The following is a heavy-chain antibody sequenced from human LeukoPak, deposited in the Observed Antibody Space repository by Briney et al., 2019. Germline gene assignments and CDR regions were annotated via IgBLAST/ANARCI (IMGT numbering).Heavy chain of an antibody. V-gene: IGHV1-69*04. CDR1: GGTFSRYA. CDR2: IIPILGIA. Sequence: SVNVSCKASGGTFSRYAISWVRQAPGQGLEWMGRIIPILGIANYAQKFQGRVTITADKSTSTAYMELSSLRSEDTAVYYCAADRRLGESAYWGQGTLVTVSS. J-gene: IGHJ4*02. CDR3: AADRRLGESAY. D-gene: IGHD3-16*01.